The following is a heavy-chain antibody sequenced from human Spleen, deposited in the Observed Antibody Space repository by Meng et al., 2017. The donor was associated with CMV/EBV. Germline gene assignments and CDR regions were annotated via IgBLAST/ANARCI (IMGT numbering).Heavy chain of an antibody. CDR2: IYYSGST. CDR1: GGSISSYY. Sequence: SETLSLTCTVSGGSISSYYWSWIRQPPGKGLEWIGYIYYSGSTNYNPSLKSRVTISVDTSKNQFSLKLSSVTAADTAIYYCARGYYYDSSGYYAVSAFDIWGQGTMVTVSS. D-gene: IGHD3-22*01. V-gene: IGHV4-59*01. J-gene: IGHJ3*02. CDR3: ARGYYYDSSGYYAVSAFDI.